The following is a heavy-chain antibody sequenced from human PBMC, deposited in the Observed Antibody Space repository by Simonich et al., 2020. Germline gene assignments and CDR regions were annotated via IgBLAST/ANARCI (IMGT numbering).Heavy chain of an antibody. V-gene: IGHV1-18*01. CDR2: IRPYNRNT. CDR1: GYTFTSYG. CDR3: ARASRGTWWYYYFDY. D-gene: IGHD2-15*01. J-gene: IGHJ4*02. Sequence: QVQLVQSGAEVKKPGASVKVSCKASGYTFTSYGISWVRQAPGQGLEWMGWIRPYNRNTNYTQKLQGRVTMTTDTSTSTAYMELRSLRSDDTAVYYCARASRGTWWYYYFDYWGQGTLVTVSS.